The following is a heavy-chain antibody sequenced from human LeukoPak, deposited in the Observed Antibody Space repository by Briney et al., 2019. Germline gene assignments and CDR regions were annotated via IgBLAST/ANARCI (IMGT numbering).Heavy chain of an antibody. CDR1: GFTFSNYA. D-gene: IGHD3-22*01. J-gene: IGHJ3*02. CDR2: ISYDGNNE. V-gene: IGHV3-30-3*01. Sequence: GGSLRLSCAASGFTFSNYAMHWVRQAPDKGLEWMGVISYDGNNEYYADSVKGRFTISRDNSKNMLYLQMNSLRTEDTAVYYCARARGYDTSDFDIWGQGTMVTVSS. CDR3: ARARGYDTSDFDI.